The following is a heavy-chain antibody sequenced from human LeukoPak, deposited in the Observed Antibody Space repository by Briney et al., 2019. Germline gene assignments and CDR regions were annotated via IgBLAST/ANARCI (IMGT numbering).Heavy chain of an antibody. J-gene: IGHJ4*02. CDR1: GYTFTGYY. CDR2: INPHSGGT. V-gene: IGHV1-2*02. D-gene: IGHD4-11*01. CDR3: ARGDDYMWY. Sequence: ASVKVSCKASGYTFTGYYIHWVRQAPGQGLEWMGWINPHSGGTNYAQKFQGRVTMTTDTSTSTAYMELRSLRSDDTAVYYCARGDDYMWYWGQGTLVTVSS.